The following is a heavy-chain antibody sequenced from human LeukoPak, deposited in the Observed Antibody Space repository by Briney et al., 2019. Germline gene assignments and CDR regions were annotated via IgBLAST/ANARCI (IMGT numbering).Heavy chain of an antibody. CDR1: GDSIRSTSYY. CDR2: IYYSGST. CDR3: ARAGAWQIDP. Sequence: SETLSLTYTVSGDSIRSTSYYWGCIRQPPGKGLEWIGNIYYSGSTDYNPSLKSRVTISVDRSKNQFSLKLTSVTAADTAVYYCARAGAWQIDPWGQGTLVTVSS. D-gene: IGHD3-10*01. J-gene: IGHJ5*02. V-gene: IGHV4-39*07.